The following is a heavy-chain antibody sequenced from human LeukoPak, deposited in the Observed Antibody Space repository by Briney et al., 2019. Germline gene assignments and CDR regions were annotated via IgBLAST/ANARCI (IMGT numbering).Heavy chain of an antibody. J-gene: IGHJ4*02. Sequence: PGGSLRLSCAASEFTVSGNHMSWVRQAPGKGLEWVSVITSGGSTFYADSVKGRFTISRDNSKNTLYLQMNSLRVEDTAVYYCARDRYYGSGSYFFDYWGQGTLVTVSS. V-gene: IGHV3-53*01. CDR3: ARDRYYGSGSYFFDY. D-gene: IGHD3-10*01. CDR1: EFTVSGNH. CDR2: ITSGGST.